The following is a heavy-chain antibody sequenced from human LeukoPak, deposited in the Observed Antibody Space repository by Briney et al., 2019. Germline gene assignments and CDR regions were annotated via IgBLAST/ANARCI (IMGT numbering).Heavy chain of an antibody. D-gene: IGHD3-22*01. J-gene: IGHJ6*02. CDR3: AKDVYYDRSGYYFYYYGMDV. Sequence: PGRSLRLSCAASGFIFSSNGMYWVRQAPGKGLEWVALIWYDGSDKYYTDSVKGRFTISRDNSKNTLYLQMDSLRAEDTAVYYCAKDVYYDRSGYYFYYYGMDVWGQGTTVTVSS. CDR2: IWYDGSDK. V-gene: IGHV3-33*06. CDR1: GFIFSSNG.